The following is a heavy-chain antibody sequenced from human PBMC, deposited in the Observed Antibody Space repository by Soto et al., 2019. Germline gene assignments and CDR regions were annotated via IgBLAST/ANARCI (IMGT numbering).Heavy chain of an antibody. D-gene: IGHD6-19*01. CDR1: GFTSSSYG. CDR3: AREPQQWLVRYNWFDP. J-gene: IGHJ5*02. Sequence: QVQLVESGGGVVQPGRSLRLSCAASGFTSSSYGMHWVRQAPGKGLEWVAVIWYDGSNKYYADSVKGRFTISRDNSKNTLYLQMNSLRAEDTAVYYCAREPQQWLVRYNWFDPWGQGTLVTVSS. V-gene: IGHV3-33*01. CDR2: IWYDGSNK.